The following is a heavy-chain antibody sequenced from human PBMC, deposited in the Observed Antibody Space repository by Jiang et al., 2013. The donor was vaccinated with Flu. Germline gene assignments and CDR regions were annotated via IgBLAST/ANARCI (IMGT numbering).Heavy chain of an antibody. CDR3: ARDSRGFNYGSAIDY. Sequence: VQLVESGGGVVQPRRSLRLSCAASRFTFSGYAMYWVRQAPGKGLEWVAVISYDGTNKYYADSVKGRFTISRDNSKNTLYLQMNSLRAEDTAVYYCARDSRGFNYGSAIDYWGQGNPGHRLL. CDR2: ISYDGTNK. CDR1: RFTFSGYA. V-gene: IGHV3-30*04. J-gene: IGHJ4*01. D-gene: IGHD5-18*01.